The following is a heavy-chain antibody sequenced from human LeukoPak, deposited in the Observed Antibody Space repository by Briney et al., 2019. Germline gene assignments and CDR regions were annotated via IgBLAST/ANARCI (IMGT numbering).Heavy chain of an antibody. J-gene: IGHJ3*02. Sequence: ASVKVPCKASGYTFTGYYMHWVRQAPGQGLEWMGWINPNSGGTNYAQKFQGRVTMTRDTSISTAYMELSRLRSDDTAVYYCARCGYYYRDAFDIWGQGTMVTVSS. D-gene: IGHD3-22*01. CDR2: INPNSGGT. V-gene: IGHV1-2*02. CDR3: ARCGYYYRDAFDI. CDR1: GYTFTGYY.